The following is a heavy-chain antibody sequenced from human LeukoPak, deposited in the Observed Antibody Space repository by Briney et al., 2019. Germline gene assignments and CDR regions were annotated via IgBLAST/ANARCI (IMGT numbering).Heavy chain of an antibody. CDR2: INSDGSST. V-gene: IGHV3-74*01. Sequence: GGSLRLSCAASGFTFSSYWMHWVRQAPGKGLVWVSRINSDGSSTSYADSRKGRFTISRDDAKNTLYLQMNSLRAEDTAVYYCARESMTTVTNDAFDIWGQGTMVTVSS. J-gene: IGHJ3*02. CDR3: ARESMTTVTNDAFDI. CDR1: GFTFSSYW. D-gene: IGHD4-17*01.